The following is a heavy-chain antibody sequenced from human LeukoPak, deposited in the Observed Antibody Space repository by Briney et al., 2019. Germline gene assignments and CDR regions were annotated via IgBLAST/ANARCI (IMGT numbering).Heavy chain of an antibody. CDR1: GASISSSF. Sequence: SETLSLTCTVSGASISSSFWTWIRQSPGKGLEWLAYIYYTGSTNLNPSLKSRLTISVDTSKNQFSLKLSSVTAADTAVYYCARDRSSGWYVVDYWGQGTLVTVSS. D-gene: IGHD6-19*01. CDR3: ARDRSSGWYVVDY. V-gene: IGHV4-59*12. CDR2: IYYTGST. J-gene: IGHJ4*02.